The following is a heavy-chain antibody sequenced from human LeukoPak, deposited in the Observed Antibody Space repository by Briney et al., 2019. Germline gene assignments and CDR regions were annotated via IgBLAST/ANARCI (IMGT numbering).Heavy chain of an antibody. CDR3: AKDRDVRAAAYFFDY. CDR2: ISNDGGDK. V-gene: IGHV3-30*18. Sequence: GGSLRLSCAASGFTFSSYGMHWVRQAPGKALECLAVISNDGGDKYYADSVKGRFTISRDNSKNTLYLQMNSLRAEDTAVYYCAKDRDVRAAAYFFDYWGRGALVTVSS. J-gene: IGHJ4*02. D-gene: IGHD2-2*01. CDR1: GFTFSSYG.